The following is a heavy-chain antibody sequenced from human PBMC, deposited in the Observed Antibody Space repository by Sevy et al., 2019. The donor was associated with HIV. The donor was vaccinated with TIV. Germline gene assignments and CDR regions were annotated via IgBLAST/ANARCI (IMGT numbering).Heavy chain of an antibody. Sequence: GGSLRRSCAASGFTFSSYGMHWVRQAPGKGLEWVAFLRYDGSNKYYADSVKGRFTISRDNSKNTLYLQMNSLRAEDTAVSYCAKERELDIVVVPAAGYWGQGTLVTVSS. D-gene: IGHD2-2*03. V-gene: IGHV3-30*02. J-gene: IGHJ4*02. CDR2: LRYDGSNK. CDR3: AKERELDIVVVPAAGY. CDR1: GFTFSSYG.